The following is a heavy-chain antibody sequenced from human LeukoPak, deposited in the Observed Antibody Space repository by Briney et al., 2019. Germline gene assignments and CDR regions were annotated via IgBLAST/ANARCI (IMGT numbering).Heavy chain of an antibody. D-gene: IGHD3-3*01. Sequence: GASVKVSCKASGYTFTGYYMHWVRQAPGQGLEWMGWINPNSGGTNYAQKFQGRVTMTRDTSISTAYMELSRLRSDDTAVYYCARDQRLEWLLDAAPMGYWGQGTLVTVSS. CDR1: GYTFTGYY. CDR2: INPNSGGT. V-gene: IGHV1-2*02. CDR3: ARDQRLEWLLDAAPMGY. J-gene: IGHJ4*02.